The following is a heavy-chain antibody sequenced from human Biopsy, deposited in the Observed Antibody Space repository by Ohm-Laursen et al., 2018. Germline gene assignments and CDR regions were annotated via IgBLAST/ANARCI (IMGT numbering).Heavy chain of an antibody. V-gene: IGHV4-4*07. J-gene: IGHJ3*02. CDR2: IYPGGST. CDR1: GGDINNYY. CDR3: GRREVVITHDAFDT. Sequence: TLSLTCNVSGGDINNYYWSWIRQPAGKGLEWIGRIYPGGSTNYNPSLKSRVTMSVDTSKKQFSLKLNSVTAADTAVYYCGRREVVITHDAFDTWGQGTMVTVSS. D-gene: IGHD3-22*01.